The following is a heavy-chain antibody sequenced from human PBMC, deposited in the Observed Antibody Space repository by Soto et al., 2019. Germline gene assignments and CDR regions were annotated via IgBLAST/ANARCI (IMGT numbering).Heavy chain of an antibody. V-gene: IGHV4-59*08. CDR2: IYYSGST. Sequence: QVQLQESGPGLVKPSETLSLTCTVSGGSISSYYWSWIRQPPGKGLEWIGFIYYSGSTNHTPSLTTPVTTSVDTPKHQSSLTLSSVTAADTAVYYCASRYSSAFDIWGQGTMVTVSS. CDR1: GGSISSYY. J-gene: IGHJ3*02. D-gene: IGHD6-13*01. CDR3: ASRYSSAFDI.